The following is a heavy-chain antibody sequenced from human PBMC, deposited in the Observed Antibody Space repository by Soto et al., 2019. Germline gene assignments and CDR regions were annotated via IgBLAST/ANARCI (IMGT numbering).Heavy chain of an antibody. CDR2: IKQDGSQK. J-gene: IGHJ3*02. V-gene: IGHV3-7*04. CDR1: GFTFSSYW. D-gene: IGHD3-22*01. CDR3: ARGDYHDDSGPFSDAFDI. Sequence: EVQLVESGGGLVQPGGSLRLSCAASGFTFSSYWMSWVREAPGKGLEWVANIKQDGSQKWYVDSVKGRFTISRDNAKKSLYLRMNTLRVEDTAVYYCARGDYHDDSGPFSDAFDIWGQGTMVTVSS.